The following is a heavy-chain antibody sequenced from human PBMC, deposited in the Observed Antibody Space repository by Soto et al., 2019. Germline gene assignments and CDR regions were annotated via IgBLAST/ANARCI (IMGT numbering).Heavy chain of an antibody. Sequence: QVQLQESGPGLVKPSQTLSLTCTVSGGSISSGGYYWSWIRQHPGKGREGIGYIYYKGSTYYNPSLKSRVNTSPDTSKRPFSPKLCSVTAADTAVYYCAQGGYFASGGYYGYGGKGPLVTVSP. D-gene: IGHD3-22*01. CDR1: GGSISSGGYY. CDR2: IYYKGST. V-gene: IGHV4-31*03. CDR3: AQGGYFASGGYYGY. J-gene: IGHJ4*02.